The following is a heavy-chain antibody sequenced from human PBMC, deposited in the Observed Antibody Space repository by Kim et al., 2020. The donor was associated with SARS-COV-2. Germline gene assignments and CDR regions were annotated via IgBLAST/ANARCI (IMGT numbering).Heavy chain of an antibody. CDR3: ARDRDGGYCSSTSCSNWFDP. J-gene: IGHJ5*02. D-gene: IGHD2-2*01. V-gene: IGHV1-69*13. Sequence: SVKVSCKASGGTFSSYAISWVRQAPGQGLEWMGGIIPIFGTANYAQKFQGRVTITADESTSTAYMELSSLRSEDTAVYYCARDRDGGYCSSTSCSNWFDPWGQGPLVTVSA. CDR1: GGTFSSYA. CDR2: IIPIFGTA.